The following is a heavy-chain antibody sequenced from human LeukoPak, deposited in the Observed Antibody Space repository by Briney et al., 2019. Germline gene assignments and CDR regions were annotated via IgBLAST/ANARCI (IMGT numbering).Heavy chain of an antibody. J-gene: IGHJ4*02. CDR3: ARDGSYGGFDY. CDR1: GLTFSGNW. CDR2: MKQDGREK. D-gene: IGHD5-18*01. V-gene: IGHV3-7*01. Sequence: GGSLRLSCAASGLTFSGNWMSWVRQAPGKGLEWVANMKQDGREKYYVDSVKGRFTISRDNAKNSLYLQMNSLRAEDTAVYYCARDGSYGGFDYWGQGTLVTVSS.